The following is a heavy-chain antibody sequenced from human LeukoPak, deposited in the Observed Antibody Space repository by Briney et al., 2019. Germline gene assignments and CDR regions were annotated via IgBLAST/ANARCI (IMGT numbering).Heavy chain of an antibody. J-gene: IGHJ4*02. V-gene: IGHV1-69*01. D-gene: IGHD3-9*01. CDR1: GGTFSNYA. CDR3: ARDLLGSATSYSSGAWDY. Sequence: SVKVSCKASGGTFSNYAISLVRQAPRQGLEWMGGIIPIFDTADNAQKFQGRLAIIADESTSTAYMELSSLRAEDTAVYYCARDLLGSATSYSSGAWDYWGQGTLVTVSS. CDR2: IIPIFDTA.